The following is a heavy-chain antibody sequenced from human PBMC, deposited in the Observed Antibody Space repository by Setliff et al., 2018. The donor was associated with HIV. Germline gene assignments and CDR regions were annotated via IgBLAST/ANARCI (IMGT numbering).Heavy chain of an antibody. V-gene: IGHV3-7*01. D-gene: IGHD6-13*01. Sequence: GGSLRLSCLASGLSFGTYSMTWLRRAPGRGLEWVANIKQDGSDVHYIESVKGRFTIFRDNAKNSVFLQMNSLRAEDTGVYYCATQTGFYNSHWYDYWGQGTMVTVS. CDR1: GLSFGTYS. J-gene: IGHJ4*02. CDR3: ATQTGFYNSHWYDY. CDR2: IKQDGSDV.